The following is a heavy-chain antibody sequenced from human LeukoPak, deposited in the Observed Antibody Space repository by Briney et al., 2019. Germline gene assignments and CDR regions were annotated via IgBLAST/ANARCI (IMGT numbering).Heavy chain of an antibody. D-gene: IGHD6-19*01. CDR2: IYYSGST. Sequence: SETLSLTCTVSGGSISSYYWSWIRQPPGKGLEWIGYIYYSGSTNYNPSLKSRVTISVDTSKNQFSLKLSSVTAADTAVYYCARGLGAVAGLGYWGQGTLVTVSS. CDR1: GGSISSYY. V-gene: IGHV4-59*01. J-gene: IGHJ4*02. CDR3: ARGLGAVAGLGY.